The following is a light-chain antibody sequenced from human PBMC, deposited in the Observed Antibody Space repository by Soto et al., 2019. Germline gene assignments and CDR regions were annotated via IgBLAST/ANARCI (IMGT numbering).Light chain of an antibody. CDR1: SSNIGNNY. Sequence: QSVLTQPPSVSAAPGQKVTISCSGSSSNIGNNYVSWYQQHPGKAPKLIIYDVSNRPSGVSNRFSGSKSGNTASLTISGLQAEDEADYYCNSYTSSSSYVFGTGTKVTVL. J-gene: IGLJ1*01. CDR2: DVS. CDR3: NSYTSSSSYV. V-gene: IGLV2-14*01.